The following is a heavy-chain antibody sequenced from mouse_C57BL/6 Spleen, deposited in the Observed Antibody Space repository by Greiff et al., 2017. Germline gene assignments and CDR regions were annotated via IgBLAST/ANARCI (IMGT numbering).Heavy chain of an antibody. CDR1: GYAFSSYW. CDR2: IYPGDGDT. D-gene: IGHD2-3*01. CDR3: ARGGYGYYGAMDY. J-gene: IGHJ4*01. Sequence: QVHVKQSGAELVKPGASVKISCKASGYAFSSYWMNWVKQRPGKGLEWIGQIYPGDGDTNYNGKFKGKATLTADKSSSTAYMQLSSLTSEDSAVYFCARGGYGYYGAMDYWGQGTSVTVSS. V-gene: IGHV1-80*01.